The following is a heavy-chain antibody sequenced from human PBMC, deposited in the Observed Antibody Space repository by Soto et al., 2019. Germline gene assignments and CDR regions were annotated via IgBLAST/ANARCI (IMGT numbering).Heavy chain of an antibody. V-gene: IGHV4-4*02. CDR2: IFHTGTT. CDR3: ARSARYGVVGGY. D-gene: IGHD2-15*01. Sequence: SETLSLTCGVSGDSIYRSYWWSWVRQPPGKGLEWIGEIFHTGTTNYKPSLKSRLAMSVDKSKKEVSLKLESVTAADTAVYFCARSARYGVVGGYWGPGTGVTVSS. CDR1: GDSIYRSYW. J-gene: IGHJ4*02.